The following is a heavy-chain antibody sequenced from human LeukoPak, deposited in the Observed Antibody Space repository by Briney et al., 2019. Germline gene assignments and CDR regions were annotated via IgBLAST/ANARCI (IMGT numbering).Heavy chain of an antibody. D-gene: IGHD6-19*01. J-gene: IGHJ4*02. V-gene: IGHV4-39*01. CDR1: GDSISNTNYY. CDR2: VYYGGST. Sequence: PSATLSLTCTVSGDSISNTNYYWDWVRQPPGKGLEWIGNVYYGGSTYYTPSLKNRVSISVDSSKNQFSLKLRSVTAADTGVYYCAASEGKYASGWYASYYFDSWGRGTLVAVST. CDR3: AASEGKYASGWYASYYFDS.